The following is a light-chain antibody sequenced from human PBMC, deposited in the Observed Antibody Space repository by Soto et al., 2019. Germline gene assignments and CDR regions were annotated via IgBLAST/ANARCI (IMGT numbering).Light chain of an antibody. CDR3: QQYNNWPPWT. J-gene: IGKJ1*01. V-gene: IGKV3-15*01. Sequence: EVVMTQSRASLSVSPGERVTLSCRASQNIRNNLACYHQKPGQSPRLLISGASTSEAGVPGRFSGSGSGTEFTLSISSLQSEDFAIYYCQQYNNWPPWTFGQGTKV. CDR2: GAS. CDR1: QNIRNN.